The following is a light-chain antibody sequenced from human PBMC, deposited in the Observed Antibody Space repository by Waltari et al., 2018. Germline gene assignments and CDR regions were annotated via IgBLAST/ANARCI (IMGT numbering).Light chain of an antibody. V-gene: IGKV4-1*01. CDR1: QSVLYSSNNKNY. CDR3: QQYYSTPYT. J-gene: IGKJ2*01. CDR2: WAS. Sequence: DIVMTQSPDSLAGSLGEGATINFKYSQSVLYSSNNKNYLAWYQQKPGQPPKLLIYWASTRESGVPDRFSGSGSGTDFTLTISSLQAEDVAVYYCQQYYSTPYTFGQGTKLEIK.